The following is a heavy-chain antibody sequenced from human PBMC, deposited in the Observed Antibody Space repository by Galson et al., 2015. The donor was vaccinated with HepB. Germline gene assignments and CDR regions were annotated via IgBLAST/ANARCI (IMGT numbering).Heavy chain of an antibody. J-gene: IGHJ4*02. CDR3: ARDLSRIAVAGMGY. Sequence: SVKVSCKASGYTFTGYYMHWVRQAPGQGLEWMGWINPNSGGTNYAQKFQGRVTMTRDTSISTAYMELSRLRSDDTAVYYCARDLSRIAVAGMGYWGQGTLVTVSS. CDR1: GYTFTGYY. D-gene: IGHD6-19*01. CDR2: INPNSGGT. V-gene: IGHV1-2*02.